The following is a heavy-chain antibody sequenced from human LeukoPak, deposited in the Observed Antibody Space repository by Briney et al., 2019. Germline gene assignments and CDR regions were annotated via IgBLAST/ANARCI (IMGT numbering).Heavy chain of an antibody. Sequence: PGRSLRLSCAASGFTFSSYAMHWVRQAPGKGLEWVAVISYDGSNKYYADSVKGRFTISRDNSKNTLYLQMNSLRAEDTAVYYCAKDSSGWIDYYYGMDVWGQGTTVTVSS. CDR2: ISYDGSNK. CDR3: AKDSSGWIDYYYGMDV. D-gene: IGHD6-19*01. CDR1: GFTFSSYA. J-gene: IGHJ6*02. V-gene: IGHV3-30-3*01.